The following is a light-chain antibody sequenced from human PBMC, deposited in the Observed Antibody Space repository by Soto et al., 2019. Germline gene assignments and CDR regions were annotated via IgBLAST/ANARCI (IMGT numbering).Light chain of an antibody. CDR3: QQYDNFPLT. CDR2: DAS. Sequence: DIQMTQSPSSLSASVGDRVTITCQASQDISKYLNWYQQKPGKAPKLLINDASNLETGVPSRFSGSGSGTTYSFTINSLQPEDFATYYCQQYDNFPLTFGGGTKVEIK. CDR1: QDISKY. J-gene: IGKJ4*01. V-gene: IGKV1-33*01.